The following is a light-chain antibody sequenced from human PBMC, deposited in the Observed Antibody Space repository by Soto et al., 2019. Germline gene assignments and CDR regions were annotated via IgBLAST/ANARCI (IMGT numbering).Light chain of an antibody. Sequence: QTVVTQPPSVSGAPGQRVTISCTGGSSNIGAGYDVHWYQQLPGAAPKLLIFDNDDRPSGVPDRFSASKSGTSASLAITGLQAEDEADYYCQSRDSRLSAYVFGTGTQLTVL. V-gene: IGLV1-40*01. CDR2: DND. CDR3: QSRDSRLSAYV. CDR1: SSNIGAGYD. J-gene: IGLJ1*01.